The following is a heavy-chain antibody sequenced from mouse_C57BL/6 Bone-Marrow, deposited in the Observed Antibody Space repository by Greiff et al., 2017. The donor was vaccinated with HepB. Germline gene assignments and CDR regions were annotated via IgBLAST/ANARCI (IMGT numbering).Heavy chain of an antibody. V-gene: IGHV1-78*01. CDR1: GYTFTDHT. J-gene: IGHJ1*03. D-gene: IGHD1-1*01. CDR2: IYPRDGST. CDR3: ARLYGSSFWYFDV. Sequence: VQVVESDAELVKPGASVKISCKVSGYTFTDHTIHWMKQRPEQGLEWIGYIYPRDGSTKYNEKFKGKATLTADKSSSTAYMQLNSLTSEDSAVYFCARLYGSSFWYFDVWGTGTTVTVSS.